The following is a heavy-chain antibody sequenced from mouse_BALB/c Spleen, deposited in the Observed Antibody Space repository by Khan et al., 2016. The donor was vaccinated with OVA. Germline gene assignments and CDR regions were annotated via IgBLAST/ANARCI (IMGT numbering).Heavy chain of an antibody. V-gene: IGHV1-20*01. Sequence: VQLKQSGPELVRPGASVKISCTASGYSFTGYFMNWVMQSHGKSLEWIGRINPHIGETFYNQRFKDKATLTVDESSSTAHMEPRRLTSDDSAVYYCTRSYRSDFDYWGQGTTLTVSS. CDR1: GYSFTGYF. CDR2: INPHIGET. J-gene: IGHJ2*01. D-gene: IGHD1-1*01. CDR3: TRSYRSDFDY.